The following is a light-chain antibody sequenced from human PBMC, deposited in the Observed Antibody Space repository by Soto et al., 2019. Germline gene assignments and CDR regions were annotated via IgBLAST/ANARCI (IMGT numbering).Light chain of an antibody. Sequence: QSALTQPASVSGSPGQSITISCTGTSSDVGSYNLVSWYQQHPGKAPKLMIYETNKRPSGVSNRFSGSKSGNTASLTISGLQAEDEADYYCCSYAGSNTPVVFGGGTKLTVL. CDR3: CSYAGSNTPVV. CDR2: ETN. J-gene: IGLJ2*01. V-gene: IGLV2-23*01. CDR1: SSDVGSYNL.